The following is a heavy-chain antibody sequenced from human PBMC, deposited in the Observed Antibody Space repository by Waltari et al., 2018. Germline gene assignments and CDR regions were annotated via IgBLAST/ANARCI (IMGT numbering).Heavy chain of an antibody. D-gene: IGHD3-3*01. CDR1: GGSFSGYF. CDR3: ASRTYYDFWSGSLEFDY. Sequence: QVQPQQWGPGLLKPSETPSLTCAVYGGSFSGYFWSWIRQPPGEGPEWVGEINHSGSTNYNPSFKSRVTISVDTSKDQSSLKLSSVTAADTAVYYCASRTYYDFWSGSLEFDYWGQGTLVTVSS. CDR2: INHSGST. V-gene: IGHV4-34*01. J-gene: IGHJ4*02.